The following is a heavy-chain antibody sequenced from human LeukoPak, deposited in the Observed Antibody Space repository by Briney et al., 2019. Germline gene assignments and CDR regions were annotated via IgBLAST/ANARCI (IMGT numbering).Heavy chain of an antibody. Sequence: GGSLRLSCAASGFTFSNYAMSWDRQAPGKGLEWVSAISGSGGSTYYADSVKGRFTISRDNSKNTLYLQMNSLRAEDTAVYYCAKAVSNYDPPDYWGQGTLVTVSS. CDR3: AKAVSNYDPPDY. J-gene: IGHJ4*02. D-gene: IGHD4-11*01. CDR1: GFTFSNYA. V-gene: IGHV3-23*01. CDR2: ISGSGGST.